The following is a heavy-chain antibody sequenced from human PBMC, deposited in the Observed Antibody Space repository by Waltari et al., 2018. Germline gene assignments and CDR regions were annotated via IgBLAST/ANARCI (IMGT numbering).Heavy chain of an antibody. J-gene: IGHJ4*02. D-gene: IGHD2-21*02. V-gene: IGHV4-39*01. CDR1: GDSINTDSYY. CDR3: ARRWGWRLGPNKDRPPFDY. Sequence: QLQLQESGPRLVKPSETLSLTCSVSGDSINTDSYYWGWIRQSPGKTLEWIGSVHSTGNTYSNPSLKSRLSISIDASKNQFSLSLTSVTTADTATYFCARRWGWRLGPNKDRPPFDYWGQGTLVTVSS. CDR2: VHSTGNT.